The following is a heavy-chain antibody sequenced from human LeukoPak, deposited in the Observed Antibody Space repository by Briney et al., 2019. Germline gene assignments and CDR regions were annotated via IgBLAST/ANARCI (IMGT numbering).Heavy chain of an antibody. J-gene: IGHJ4*02. Sequence: GGSLRLSCAASGFTFSSYGMHWVRQAPGEGLEWVAVISYDGSNKYYADSVKGRFTISRDNSKNTLYLQMNSLRAEDTAVYYCAKPPYDFWSGYQYYFDYWGQGTLVTVSS. CDR2: ISYDGSNK. CDR1: GFTFSSYG. CDR3: AKPPYDFWSGYQYYFDY. D-gene: IGHD3-3*01. V-gene: IGHV3-30*18.